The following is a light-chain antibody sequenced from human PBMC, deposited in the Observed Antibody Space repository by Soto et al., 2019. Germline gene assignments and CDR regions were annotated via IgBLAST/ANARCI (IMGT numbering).Light chain of an antibody. J-gene: IGLJ7*01. CDR1: SSNIGSNY. V-gene: IGLV1-47*01. CDR2: RNN. CDR3: AAWDDSLSGPV. Sequence: QSVLTQPPSASGTPGQRVTISCSGSSSNIGSNYVYWYQQLPGTTPKLLIFRNNQRPAGVPDRFSGSKSGTTASLAISVLRSEDDADYYCAAWDDSLSGPVFGGGTQLTVL.